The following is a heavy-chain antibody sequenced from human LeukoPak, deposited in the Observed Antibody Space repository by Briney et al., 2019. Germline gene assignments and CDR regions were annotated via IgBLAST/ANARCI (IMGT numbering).Heavy chain of an antibody. CDR1: GFTFNSYG. J-gene: IGHJ6*03. D-gene: IGHD1-26*01. CDR3: AKHPGDFTGIVNYYYMDL. V-gene: IGHV3-30*18. Sequence: GGSLRLSCAASGFTFNSYGMHWVRQAPGKGLEWVAIISYDESNKYYADSVKGRFTISRDNSKNTLFLQMTSLRAEDTAVYYCAKHPGDFTGIVNYYYMDLWGKGTTVTVSS. CDR2: ISYDESNK.